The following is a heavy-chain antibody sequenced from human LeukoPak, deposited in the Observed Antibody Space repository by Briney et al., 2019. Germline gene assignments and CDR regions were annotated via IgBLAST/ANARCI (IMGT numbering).Heavy chain of an antibody. Sequence: GASVTVSCQSSGGTFSSYAISWVRQAPGQGLEWMGGIIPVFNTADQAQKFQDRVTITADESTSTAYMELRSLRSEDTAVYYCAWEPVYSSGWPDYWGQGTLVTVSS. CDR1: GGTFSSYA. CDR3: AWEPVYSSGWPDY. J-gene: IGHJ4*02. CDR2: IIPVFNTA. D-gene: IGHD6-19*01. V-gene: IGHV1-69*13.